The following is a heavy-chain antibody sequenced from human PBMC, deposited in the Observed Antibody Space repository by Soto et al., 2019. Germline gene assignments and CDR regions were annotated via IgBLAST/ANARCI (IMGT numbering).Heavy chain of an antibody. CDR3: ARNPYYYGSGSF. CDR1: GYTFTSYG. J-gene: IGHJ6*02. D-gene: IGHD3-10*01. Sequence: GASVKVSCKASGYTFTSYGISWVRQATGQGLEWMGWMNPNSGNTGYAQKFQGRVTMTRNTSISTAYMELSSLRSEDTAVYYCARNPYYYGSGSFWGQGTTVTVSS. CDR2: MNPNSGNT. V-gene: IGHV1-8*02.